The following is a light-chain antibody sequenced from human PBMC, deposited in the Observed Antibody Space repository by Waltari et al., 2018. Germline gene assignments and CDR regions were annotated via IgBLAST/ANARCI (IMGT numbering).Light chain of an antibody. CDR3: SSFTTGSTGL. J-gene: IGLJ2*01. CDR1: SSDIGAFAL. V-gene: IGLV2-14*03. Sequence: QSALAQPASVSGSPGQSITISCTGSSSDIGAFALVSWYQQHPGRAPRLIIRNVSARPSGVPHRFSGSKSGNTASLTISSLRSEDESLYFCSSFTTGSTGLFGGGTKLTVL. CDR2: NVS.